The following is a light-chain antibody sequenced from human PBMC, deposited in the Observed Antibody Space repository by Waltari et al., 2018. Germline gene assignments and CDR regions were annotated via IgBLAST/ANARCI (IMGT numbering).Light chain of an antibody. Sequence: EIVMTQSPATLSVSPGERSTLPCRASQSVRSNLAWYQQRPGQPPRLLIYGASTRATGVPARFSGSGSGTEFTLTISGLQSEDFAVYYCQQYDISPWTFGQGTKVEIK. V-gene: IGKV3-15*01. J-gene: IGKJ1*01. CDR3: QQYDISPWT. CDR1: QSVRSN. CDR2: GAS.